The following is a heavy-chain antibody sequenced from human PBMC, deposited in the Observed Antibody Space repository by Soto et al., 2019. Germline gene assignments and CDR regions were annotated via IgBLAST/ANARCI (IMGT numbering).Heavy chain of an antibody. D-gene: IGHD7-27*01. V-gene: IGHV3-74*01. Sequence: EVQLVGSGGGLIQPGGALRLTCTASGFSLSHYWKHWIRQAPGKGLVWVSRINLDGSSTDYAPSVKGRFTISRDNAKNTLYLQMNSLAADDTDVYYCARGWGLTDYWGRGTLVTVSS. CDR2: INLDGSST. CDR3: ARGWGLTDY. J-gene: IGHJ4*02. CDR1: GFSLSHYW.